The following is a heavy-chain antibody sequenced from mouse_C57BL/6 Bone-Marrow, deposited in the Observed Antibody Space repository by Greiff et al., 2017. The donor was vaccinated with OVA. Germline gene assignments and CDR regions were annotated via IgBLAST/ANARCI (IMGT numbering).Heavy chain of an antibody. CDR1: GFNIKDAY. J-gene: IGHJ4*01. CDR3: TAGLRRAMDY. V-gene: IGHV14-4*01. D-gene: IGHD2-4*01. Sequence: EVQLQQSGAELVRPGASVKLSCTASGFNIKDAYMHWVKQRPEQGLEWIGWIDPENGDTEYASKFQGKATITADTSSNTAYLQLSSLTSEDTAVYYCTAGLRRAMDYWGQGTSVTVSS. CDR2: IDPENGDT.